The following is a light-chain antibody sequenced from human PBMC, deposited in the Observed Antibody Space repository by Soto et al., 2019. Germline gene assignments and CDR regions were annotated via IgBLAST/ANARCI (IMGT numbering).Light chain of an antibody. CDR3: QQYHIWPSWT. V-gene: IGKV3-15*01. Sequence: EIVLTHSPATLSVSLCHRATLSFRASQSVSLSLAWYQMRPGQPPRLLIYGASTRATDIPARFSGSGSGTDFTLTISSLQSEDFAVYFCQQYHIWPSWTFGQGTKVDIK. CDR1: QSVSLS. CDR2: GAS. J-gene: IGKJ1*01.